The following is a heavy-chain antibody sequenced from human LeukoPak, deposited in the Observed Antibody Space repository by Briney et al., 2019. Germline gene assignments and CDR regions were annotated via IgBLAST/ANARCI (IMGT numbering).Heavy chain of an antibody. CDR3: ARDYPGSPSSDAFDI. D-gene: IGHD3-16*02. CDR2: ISSSSSYI. CDR1: GFTFSSYS. V-gene: IGHV3-21*01. Sequence: GGSLRLSCAASGFTFSSYSMNWVRQAPGKGLEWVSSISSSSSYIYYADSVKGRFTISRDNAKNSLYLQMNSLRAEDTAVYYCARDYPGSPSSDAFDIWAKGQWSPSLQ. J-gene: IGHJ3*02.